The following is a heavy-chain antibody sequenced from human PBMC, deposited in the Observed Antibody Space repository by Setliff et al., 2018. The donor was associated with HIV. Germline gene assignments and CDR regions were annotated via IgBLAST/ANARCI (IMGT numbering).Heavy chain of an antibody. CDR2: IYPGDSDT. D-gene: IGHD2-2*02. V-gene: IGHV5-51*01. CDR3: ARLSGYCSSTSCHISAFDI. CDR1: GYSFTSYW. Sequence: GESLKISCQGSGYSFTSYWIGWVRQMPGKGLEWMGIIYPGDSDTRYSPSFQGQVTISADKSISTAYLQWSSLKASDTAMYYCARLSGYCSSTSCHISAFDIWGQGTMVTVSS. J-gene: IGHJ3*02.